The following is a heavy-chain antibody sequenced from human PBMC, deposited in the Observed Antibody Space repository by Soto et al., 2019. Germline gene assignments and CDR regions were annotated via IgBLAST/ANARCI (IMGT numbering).Heavy chain of an antibody. CDR1: GFTFGNFA. J-gene: IGHJ4*02. Sequence: EIQVLESGGGLVQPGWSLRLSCAASGFTFGNFAMAWVRQAPGKGLEWVSTINNNGDSTYYADSVKGRFTISRDNSENTLYLPKNSLRVEDTAVYYCAKETEMAGRGLYYWGQGNLVTVSS. V-gene: IGHV3-23*01. CDR3: AKETEMAGRGLYY. CDR2: INNNGDST.